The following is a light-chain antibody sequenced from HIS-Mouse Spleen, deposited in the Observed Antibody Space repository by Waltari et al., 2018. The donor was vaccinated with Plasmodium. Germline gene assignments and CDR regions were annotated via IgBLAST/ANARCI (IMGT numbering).Light chain of an antibody. CDR2: GAS. CDR3: QQYGSSPYT. Sequence: EIVLTQSPGTLSLSPGERATLSCRASQSVSSSYLAWYQQKPGQAPRLLIYGASSMATGIPDRFSGSGSGTDFTLTISRLDPEDFAVYYCQQYGSSPYTFGQGTKLEIK. V-gene: IGKV3-20*01. CDR1: QSVSSSY. J-gene: IGKJ2*01.